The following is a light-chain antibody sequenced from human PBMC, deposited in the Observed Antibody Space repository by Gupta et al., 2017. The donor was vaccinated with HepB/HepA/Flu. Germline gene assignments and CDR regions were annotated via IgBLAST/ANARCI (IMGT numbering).Light chain of an antibody. CDR2: GKN. Sequence: SSELTQDPAVSVALGPPVRLTFQGDSLRSYYASWYQQKPGQAPVLVIYGKNNRPSGIPDRFSGSSSGNTASLTITGAQAEDEADYYCNSRDSSGNHVVFGGGTKLTVL. J-gene: IGLJ2*01. CDR3: NSRDSSGNHVV. CDR1: SLRSYY. V-gene: IGLV3-19*01.